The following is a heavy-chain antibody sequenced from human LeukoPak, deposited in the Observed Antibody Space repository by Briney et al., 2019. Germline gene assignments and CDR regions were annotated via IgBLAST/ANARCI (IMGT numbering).Heavy chain of an antibody. Sequence: AGGSLRLSCAASGFTFSSYGMHWVRQAPGKGLEWVAFIRYDGSNKYYADSVKGRFTISRDNSKNTLYLQMNSLRAEDTVVYYCAKVATVVSLQIDYWGQGTLVTVSS. D-gene: IGHD4-23*01. CDR1: GFTFSSYG. CDR3: AKVATVVSLQIDY. CDR2: IRYDGSNK. J-gene: IGHJ4*02. V-gene: IGHV3-30*02.